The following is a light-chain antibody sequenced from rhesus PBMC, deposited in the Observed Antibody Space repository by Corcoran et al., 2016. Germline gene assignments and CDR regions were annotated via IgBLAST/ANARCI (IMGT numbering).Light chain of an antibody. J-gene: IGKJ2*01. CDR2: KAS. CDR3: LQYSSSPYS. CDR1: QGISSW. V-gene: IGKV1-22*01. Sequence: DIQMTQSPSSLSASVGDKVTTTCRASQGISSWLAWYQQKPGKAPKLLIYKASMLQSGVPSRFRGSEAGTDFTLTISSLQPEDFATYYCLQYSSSPYSFGQGTKVEIK.